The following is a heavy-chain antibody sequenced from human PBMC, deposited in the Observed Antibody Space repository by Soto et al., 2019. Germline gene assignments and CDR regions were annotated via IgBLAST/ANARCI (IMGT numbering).Heavy chain of an antibody. D-gene: IGHD4-17*01. CDR2: INPIFGTA. V-gene: IGHV1-69*05. J-gene: IGHJ5*02. Sequence: QVQLVQSGAEVKKPGSSVKVSCKASGGTFSSYAISWVRQAPGQGLEWMGGINPIFGTANYAQKFQGRVTXTXEXSAXTGYLGRSTLRSEDTAVYYCARGAGDYNGAGRFDAGGEGALVTGSS. CDR1: GGTFSSYA. CDR3: ARGAGDYNGAGRFDA.